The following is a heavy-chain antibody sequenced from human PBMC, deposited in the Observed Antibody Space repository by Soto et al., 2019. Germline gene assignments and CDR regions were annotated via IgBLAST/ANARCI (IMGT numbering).Heavy chain of an antibody. CDR3: ARDREGDGYNFDY. Sequence: SEKGRFTISRDNAKNSLYLQMNSLRADDTAVYYCARDREGDGYNFDYWGQGTLVTVSS. D-gene: IGHD6-25*01. V-gene: IGHV3-48*01. J-gene: IGHJ4*02.